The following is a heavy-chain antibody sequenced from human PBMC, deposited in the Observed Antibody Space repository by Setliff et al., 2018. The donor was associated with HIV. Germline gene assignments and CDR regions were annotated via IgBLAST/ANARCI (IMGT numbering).Heavy chain of an antibody. CDR3: ARDSGTVVGATGPGY. Sequence: LRLSCVASGFSVSDYWMIWVRQAPGEGLEWLANINQDGSEQNSADSLKGRFSVSKDNAKNSLSLQMNSLRAEDTAVYYCARDSGTVVGATGPGYWGQGTLVTVSS. V-gene: IGHV3-7*01. CDR1: GFSVSDYW. D-gene: IGHD1-26*01. J-gene: IGHJ4*02. CDR2: INQDGSEQ.